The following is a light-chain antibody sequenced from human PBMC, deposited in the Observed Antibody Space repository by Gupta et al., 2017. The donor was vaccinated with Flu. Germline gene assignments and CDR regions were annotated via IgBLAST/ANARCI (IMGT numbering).Light chain of an antibody. CDR3: SSYTSTNTFYV. J-gene: IGLJ1*01. CDR2: DVS. Sequence: TISCTGTSSDVGGSNYVSWYQQHPGKAPKLMIYDVSNRPSGVSSRFSGSKSGNTASLTISGLEAEDESDYYCSSYTSTNTFYVFGTGTKVTVL. V-gene: IGLV2-14*04. CDR1: SSDVGGSNY.